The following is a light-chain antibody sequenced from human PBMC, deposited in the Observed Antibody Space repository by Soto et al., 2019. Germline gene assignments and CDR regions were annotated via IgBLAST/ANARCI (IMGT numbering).Light chain of an antibody. Sequence: EVLITQSPATLSVSPGERVTLSCRASQSITTTLAWYQQKPGQAPRLLIYGASARAAGVPDRFSVSGSGTDFTLTISSLQSEDFAVYYCQQFSNNHWPPYTFGQGTKVDIK. CDR2: GAS. CDR3: QQFSNNHWPPYT. J-gene: IGKJ2*01. CDR1: QSITTT. V-gene: IGKV3-15*01.